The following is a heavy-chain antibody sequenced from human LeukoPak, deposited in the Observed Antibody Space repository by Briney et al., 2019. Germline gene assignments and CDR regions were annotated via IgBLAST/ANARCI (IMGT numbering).Heavy chain of an antibody. Sequence: GGSLRLSCAASGFTFSSYWMHWVRQAPGKGLVWVSRVNSDGSSTTYADSVKGRFTISRDNAKNTLFLQMNSLRADDTAVYFCARDDSFQDIVVVPPPDLGFWGLGTLVTVSS. CDR1: GFTFSSYW. CDR3: ARDDSFQDIVVVPPPDLGF. D-gene: IGHD2-2*01. CDR2: VNSDGSST. J-gene: IGHJ4*02. V-gene: IGHV3-74*01.